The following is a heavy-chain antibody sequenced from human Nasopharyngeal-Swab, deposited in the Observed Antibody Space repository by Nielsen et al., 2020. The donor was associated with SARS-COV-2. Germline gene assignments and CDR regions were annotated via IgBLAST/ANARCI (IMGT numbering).Heavy chain of an antibody. V-gene: IGHV3-11*01. CDR3: ARDYYDSSGYYHFDY. CDR1: GFTFSDYY. Sequence: GESLKISCAASGFTFSDYYMSWIRQASGKGLEWVSYISSSGSTIYYADSVKGRFTISRDNAKNSLYLQMNSLRAEDTAVYYCARDYYDSSGYYHFDYWGQGTLVTVSS. J-gene: IGHJ4*02. CDR2: ISSSGSTI. D-gene: IGHD3-22*01.